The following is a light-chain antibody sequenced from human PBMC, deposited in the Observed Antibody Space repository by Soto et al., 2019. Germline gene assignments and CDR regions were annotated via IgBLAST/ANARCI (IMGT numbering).Light chain of an antibody. CDR1: QDITHY. J-gene: IGKJ3*01. V-gene: IGKV1-27*01. CDR2: AAS. CDR3: QQYYSAPQT. Sequence: DIQMTQSPSSLSASVGDRVTITCRASQDITHYLAWHQQKPGKAPQLLIYAASAWQSGVPSRFSGSRSGTEFTLTISSLQPEDVATYYCQQYYSAPQTFGPGTKGDLK.